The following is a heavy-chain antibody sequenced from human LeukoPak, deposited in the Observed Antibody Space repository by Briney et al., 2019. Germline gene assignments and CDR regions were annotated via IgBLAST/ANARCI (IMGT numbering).Heavy chain of an antibody. J-gene: IGHJ5*02. CDR3: ARLAMVKYNWFDP. Sequence: SETLSLTCTVSGGSINNTLFYWGWIRQPPGKGLEWIGTVYYDGINYSSPSLKSRVATSVDTSKNQFSLRLSSVTAADTAVYYCARLAMVKYNWFDPWGQGTLVTVSS. D-gene: IGHD5-18*01. CDR2: VYYDGIN. CDR1: GGSINNTLFY. V-gene: IGHV4-39*07.